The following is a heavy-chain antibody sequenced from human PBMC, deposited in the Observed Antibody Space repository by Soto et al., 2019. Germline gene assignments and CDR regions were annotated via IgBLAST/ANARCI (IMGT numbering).Heavy chain of an antibody. Sequence: PGGSLRLSCAASGLTCSSFGMHWVRQATGKGLEWVAVISYDGSNKYYADSVKGRFTISRDNSKNTLYLQMNSLRAEDTAVYYCAKDLSYDFGSGYSIEAPFDYWCQGTLVTVSS. J-gene: IGHJ4*02. V-gene: IGHV3-30*18. CDR3: AKDLSYDFGSGYSIEAPFDY. CDR2: ISYDGSNK. CDR1: GLTCSSFG. D-gene: IGHD3-3*01.